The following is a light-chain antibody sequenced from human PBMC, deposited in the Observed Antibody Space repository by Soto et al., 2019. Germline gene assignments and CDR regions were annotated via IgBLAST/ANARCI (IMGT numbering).Light chain of an antibody. CDR1: SSDIGAYNY. CDR2: DVS. J-gene: IGLJ2*01. CDR3: SSYASSRSSV. V-gene: IGLV2-14*03. Sequence: QSALTQPASVSGSPGQSITISCTGTSSDIGAYNYVSWYQQHAGKAPKLMIYDVSNRPSGVSNRFSGSKSGNTASLTISGLQAEDEADCYCSSYASSRSSVFGGGTKVTVL.